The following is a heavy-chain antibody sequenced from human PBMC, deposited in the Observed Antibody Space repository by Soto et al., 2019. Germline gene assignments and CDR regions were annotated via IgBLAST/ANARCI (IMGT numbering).Heavy chain of an antibody. CDR1: GGSFSGYY. CDR2: INHSGST. Sequence: QVQLQQWGAGLLKPSETLSLTCAVYGGSFSGYYWSWIRQPPGKGLEWIGEINHSGSTNYNPSLKSRVTISVDTSKNQFSLKLSSVTAADTAVYYCASGDYGYFDYWGQGTLVTVSS. CDR3: ASGDYGYFDY. J-gene: IGHJ4*02. V-gene: IGHV4-34*01. D-gene: IGHD4-17*01.